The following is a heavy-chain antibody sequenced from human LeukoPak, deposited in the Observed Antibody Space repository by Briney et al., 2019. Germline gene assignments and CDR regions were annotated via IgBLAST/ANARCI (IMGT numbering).Heavy chain of an antibody. CDR2: ISGSGGST. CDR3: AKRSSGSYYADFDY. J-gene: IGHJ4*02. D-gene: IGHD1-26*01. CDR1: GFTFSSYA. Sequence: GGSLRLSCAASGFTFSSYAMSWVRRAPGKGLEWVSAISGSGGSTYYADSVKGRFTISRDNSKNTLYLQMNSLRAEDTAVYYCAKRSSGSYYADFDYWGQGTLVTVSS. V-gene: IGHV3-23*01.